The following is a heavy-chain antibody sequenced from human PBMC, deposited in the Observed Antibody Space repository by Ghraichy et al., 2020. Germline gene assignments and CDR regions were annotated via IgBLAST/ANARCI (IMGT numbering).Heavy chain of an antibody. J-gene: IGHJ3*02. V-gene: IGHV3-21*01. CDR3: ARDIGELLWFRDPKSDAFDI. CDR1: GFTFSSYS. D-gene: IGHD3-10*01. Sequence: GGSLRLSCAASGFTFSSYSMNWVRQAPGKGLEWVSSISSSSSYIYYADSVKGRFTISRDNAKNSLYLQMNSLRAEDTAVYYCARDIGELLWFRDPKSDAFDIWGQGTMVTVSS. CDR2: ISSSSSYI.